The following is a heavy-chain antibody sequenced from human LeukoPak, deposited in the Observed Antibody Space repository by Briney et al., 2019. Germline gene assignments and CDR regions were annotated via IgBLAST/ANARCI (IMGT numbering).Heavy chain of an antibody. J-gene: IGHJ4*02. CDR3: ATSIGAFFPDK. D-gene: IGHD2/OR15-2a*01. V-gene: IGHV1-69-2*01. CDR2: VDREDGES. CDR1: GNTFSDFY. Sequence: ATVKISCKASGNTFSDFYIHWVRQTPEKGLEWMGRVDREDGESVYAEKWQGRVTMTAGPSTDTGHMELSSLTFDDTAVYYCATSIGAFFPDKWGQGTLVTVSS.